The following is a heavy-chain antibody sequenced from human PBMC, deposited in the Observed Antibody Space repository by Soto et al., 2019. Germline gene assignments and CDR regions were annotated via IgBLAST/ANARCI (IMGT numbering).Heavy chain of an antibody. CDR2: ISAYNGNT. D-gene: IGHD3-3*01. CDR1: GYTFTSYG. Sequence: ASVKVSCKASGYTFTSYGISWVRQAPGQGLEWMGWISAYNGNTNYAQKLQGRVTMTTDTSTSTAYMELRSLRSDDTAVYYCARDPERDFWSGPNWFDPWGQGTLVTVSS. CDR3: ARDPERDFWSGPNWFDP. V-gene: IGHV1-18*01. J-gene: IGHJ5*02.